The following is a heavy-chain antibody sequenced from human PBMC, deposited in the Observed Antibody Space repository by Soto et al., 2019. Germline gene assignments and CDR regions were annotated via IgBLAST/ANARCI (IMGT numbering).Heavy chain of an antibody. D-gene: IGHD4-17*01. J-gene: IGHJ4*02. V-gene: IGHV3-66*01. CDR2: LYAGGTT. CDR1: GLTVNNSY. CDR3: ARDTTVTTPTYFAS. Sequence: EVQLVESGGGLVQPGGSLRLSCAASGLTVNNSYMSWVRRAPGRGLEWVSILYAGGTTYYADSVKGRFTISRDNSKNTLYLQMNSLRADDTAVYYCARDTTVTTPTYFASWGQGTLVIVSS.